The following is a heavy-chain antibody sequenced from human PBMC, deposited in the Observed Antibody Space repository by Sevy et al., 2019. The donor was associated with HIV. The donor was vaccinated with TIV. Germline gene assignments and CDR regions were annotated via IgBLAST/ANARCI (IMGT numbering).Heavy chain of an antibody. CDR1: GGSISSNNYY. J-gene: IGHJ5*02. CDR2: IYYSGST. D-gene: IGHD6-19*01. V-gene: IGHV4-39*01. CDR3: ARQSGYSSGWIWFDP. Sequence: SETLSLTCTVSGGSISSNNYYWGWIRQPPGKGLEWIGTIYYSGSTYHNPSLKSRVTISVDTSKNQFSLKLSSVTAADTALYYGARQSGYSSGWIWFDPWGQGTLVTVSS.